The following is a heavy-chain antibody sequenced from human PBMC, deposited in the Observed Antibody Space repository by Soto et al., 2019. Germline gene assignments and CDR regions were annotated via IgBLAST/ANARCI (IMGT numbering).Heavy chain of an antibody. V-gene: IGHV1-18*01. J-gene: IGHJ4*02. Sequence: QVQLVQSGAEVKKPGASVKVSCKASGYTFTSYGISWVRQAPGQGLEWMGWISAYNGNTNYAQKLQGRVTMTTDTSTSTAYMELRSLRSDDTAVDYCARGAYSGSQKETLGEEYYFDYWGQGTLVTVSS. CDR2: ISAYNGNT. CDR1: GYTFTSYG. CDR3: ARGAYSGSQKETLGEEYYFDY. D-gene: IGHD1-26*01.